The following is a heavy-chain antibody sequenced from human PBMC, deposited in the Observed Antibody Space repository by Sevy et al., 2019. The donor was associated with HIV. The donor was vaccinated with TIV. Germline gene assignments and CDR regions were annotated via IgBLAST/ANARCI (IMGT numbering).Heavy chain of an antibody. V-gene: IGHV3-23*01. J-gene: IGHJ4*02. D-gene: IGHD2-15*01. CDR1: GFTFSSYA. CDR2: ISSSAGNT. CDR3: AKESTASGGYYLDY. Sequence: GGSLRLSCAASGFTFSSYAMTWVRQAPGKGLEWVSTISSSAGNTSYADSVKGRFTISRDNSKNTLYLQMNSLRAEDTAVYYCAKESTASGGYYLDYWGQGTLVTVSS.